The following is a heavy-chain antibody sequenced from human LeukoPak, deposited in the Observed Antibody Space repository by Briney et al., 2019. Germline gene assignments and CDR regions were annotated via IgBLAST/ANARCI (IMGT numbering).Heavy chain of an antibody. CDR2: INPNTGGT. D-gene: IGHD2-2*01. V-gene: IGHV1-2*02. CDR3: ARALVPAAQRLSS. J-gene: IGHJ5*02. CDR1: GYTFTGYY. Sequence: GASGKVSCKASGYTFTGYYLHWARQAPGQGLEWMGWINPNTGGTNYAQKFQGRVTMTRDTSISTAYMEVTRLRSDDTAVYYCARALVPAAQRLSSWGQGTLVTVSS.